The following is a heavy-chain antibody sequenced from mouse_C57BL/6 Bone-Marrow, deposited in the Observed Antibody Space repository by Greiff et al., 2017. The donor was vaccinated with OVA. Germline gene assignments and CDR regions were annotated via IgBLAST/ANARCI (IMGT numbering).Heavy chain of an antibody. CDR2: IYPGDGDT. V-gene: IGHV1-82*01. CDR3: ARHEDGYYASYFDY. J-gene: IGHJ2*01. CDR1: GYAFSSSW. D-gene: IGHD2-3*01. Sequence: VKLMESGPELVKPGASVKISCKASGYAFSSSWMNWVKQRPGKGLEWIGRIYPGDGDTNYNGKFKGKATLTADKSYSTAYMQLSSLTSEDSAVYFCARHEDGYYASYFDYWGQGTTLTVSS.